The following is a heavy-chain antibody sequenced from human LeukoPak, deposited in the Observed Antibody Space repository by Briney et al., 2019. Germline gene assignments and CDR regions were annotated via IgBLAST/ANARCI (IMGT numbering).Heavy chain of an antibody. J-gene: IGHJ4*02. CDR3: ARELYDYSPLHF. Sequence: GASVKVSCKASGYTFTSYYMNWVRQAPGQGLEWMGIINPSGGSTSYAQKFQGRVTMTRDTSTSTVYMDLSSLRSEDTAVYYCARELYDYSPLHFWGQGTLVTVSS. CDR1: GYTFTSYY. D-gene: IGHD4-11*01. V-gene: IGHV1-46*01. CDR2: INPSGGST.